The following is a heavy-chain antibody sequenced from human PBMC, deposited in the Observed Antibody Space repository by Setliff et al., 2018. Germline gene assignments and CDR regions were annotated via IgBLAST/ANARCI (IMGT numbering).Heavy chain of an antibody. CDR1: GYTYTNYG. CDR2: INNYSFKT. Sequence: ASVKVSCKASGYTYTNYGITWVRQAPGQGLEWMGWINNYSFKTNYPQKFLGRVTMTTDTSTSTAYMELKSLRSDDTAVYYCAISSLSICSGGTCPNAFDIWGQGTMVTVSS. V-gene: IGHV1-18*01. CDR3: AISSLSICSGGTCPNAFDI. D-gene: IGHD2-15*01. J-gene: IGHJ3*02.